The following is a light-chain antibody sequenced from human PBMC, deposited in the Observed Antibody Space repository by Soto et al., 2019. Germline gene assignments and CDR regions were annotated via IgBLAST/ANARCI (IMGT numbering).Light chain of an antibody. CDR3: QQYVSSPPT. J-gene: IGKJ1*01. V-gene: IGKV3-20*01. CDR1: QSVSTSY. CDR2: GTS. Sequence: VLTQSPATLSLSPGERATLYCRASQSVSTSYLVWYQQKPGQAPSLLIYGTSNRATGIPDRFSGSGSGTDFTLTINRLEPEDFAVYYCQQYVSSPPTFGQGTKVEIK.